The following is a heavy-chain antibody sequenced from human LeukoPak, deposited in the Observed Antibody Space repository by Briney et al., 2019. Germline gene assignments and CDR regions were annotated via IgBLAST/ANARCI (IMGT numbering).Heavy chain of an antibody. CDR2: ISWNSGSI. J-gene: IGHJ4*02. Sequence: SGGSLRLSCAASGFTFDDYAMHWVRQAPGKGLEWVSGISWNSGSIGYADSVKGRFTISRDNAKNSLYLQMNSLRAEDTALYYCAKVQSYGGNSGHIDYWGQGTLVTVSS. D-gene: IGHD4-23*01. CDR3: AKVQSYGGNSGHIDY. V-gene: IGHV3-9*01. CDR1: GFTFDDYA.